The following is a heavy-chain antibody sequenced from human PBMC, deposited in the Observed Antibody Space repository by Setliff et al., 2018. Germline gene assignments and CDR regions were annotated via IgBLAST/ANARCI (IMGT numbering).Heavy chain of an antibody. J-gene: IGHJ6*03. V-gene: IGHV3-15*01. CDR3: TTSISEDYDYGENEGVYYYYYYMDV. Sequence: GGSLRLSCAASGFTFSNAWMSWVRQAPGKGLEWFGRIKSKTDGGTTDYAAPVKGRFTISRDDSKNTLYLQMNSLKTEDTAVYYCTTSISEDYDYGENEGVYYYYYYMDVWGKGTTVTVSS. CDR2: IKSKTDGGTT. CDR1: GFTFSNAW. D-gene: IGHD4-17*01.